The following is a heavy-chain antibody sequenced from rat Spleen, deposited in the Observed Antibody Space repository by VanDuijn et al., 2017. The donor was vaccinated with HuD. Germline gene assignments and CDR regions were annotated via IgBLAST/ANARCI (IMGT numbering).Heavy chain of an antibody. CDR3: VRRGVTNSYYVMDA. V-gene: IGHV5-29*01. CDR2: ISYDGTRT. Sequence: EVQLVESGGGLVQPGRSMKLSCVASGFTFSNFVMAWVRQAPTKGLEWVATISYDGTRTFYRDSVKGRFTISRDNAKNTLYLQMDSLRSEDTATYYCVRRGVTNSYYVMDAWGQGASVTVSS. D-gene: IGHD4-4*01. CDR1: GFTFSNFV. J-gene: IGHJ4*01.